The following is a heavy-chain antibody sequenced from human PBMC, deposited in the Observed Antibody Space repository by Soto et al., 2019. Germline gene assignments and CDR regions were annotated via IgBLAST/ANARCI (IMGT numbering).Heavy chain of an antibody. Sequence: QVQLVESGGGVVQPGRSLRLSCAASGFTFSSYGMHWVRQAPGKGLEWVAVISYDGNNKYYADSVKGRFTISRDNSKNTLYLQMNSLRAEDTAVYYCAKGQVTVVTPGYVQHWGQGTLVTVSS. V-gene: IGHV3-30*18. CDR3: AKGQVTVVTPGYVQH. J-gene: IGHJ1*01. CDR1: GFTFSSYG. D-gene: IGHD2-21*02. CDR2: ISYDGNNK.